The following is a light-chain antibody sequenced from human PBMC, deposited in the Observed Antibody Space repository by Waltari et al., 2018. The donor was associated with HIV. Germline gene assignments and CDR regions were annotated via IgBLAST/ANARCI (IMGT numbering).Light chain of an antibody. J-gene: IGLJ2*01. V-gene: IGLV1-44*01. CDR2: SNN. Sequence: QSVLTQPPSASGTPGQRVTIPCSGSSSNIGSDTVNWYQQLPVTAPKLLIYSNNQRPSGVPDRFSGSKSGTSASLAISGLQSEDEADYYCAAWDDSLNVVFGGGTKLTVL. CDR3: AAWDDSLNVV. CDR1: SSNIGSDT.